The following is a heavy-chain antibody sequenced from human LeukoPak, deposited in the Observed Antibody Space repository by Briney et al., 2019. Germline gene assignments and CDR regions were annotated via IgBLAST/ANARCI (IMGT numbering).Heavy chain of an antibody. CDR3: AKDMGRKTWSFDI. V-gene: IGHV3-43*01. Sequence: GGSLRLSCAASGFTFDDYTMHWVRPAPGKGLEWVSLISWDGGSTYYADSVKGRFTISRDNSKNSLYLQMNSLRTEDTALYYCAKDMGRKTWSFDIWGQGTMVTVSS. CDR1: GFTFDDYT. CDR2: ISWDGGST. J-gene: IGHJ3*02. D-gene: IGHD2-15*01.